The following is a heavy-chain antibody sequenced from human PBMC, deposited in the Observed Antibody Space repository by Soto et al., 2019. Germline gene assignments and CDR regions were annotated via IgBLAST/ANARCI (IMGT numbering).Heavy chain of an antibody. CDR1: GGSISSGGYY. Sequence: QVQLQESGPGLVKPSQTLSLTCTVSGGSISSGGYYWSWIRQHPGKGLEWIGYIYYSGSTYYNPSLKRRVTISVDTSKNQFSLKLSSVTAADTAVYYCARASYYDSSGYYYFDYWGQGTLVTVSS. V-gene: IGHV4-31*03. D-gene: IGHD3-22*01. CDR3: ARASYYDSSGYYYFDY. J-gene: IGHJ4*02. CDR2: IYYSGST.